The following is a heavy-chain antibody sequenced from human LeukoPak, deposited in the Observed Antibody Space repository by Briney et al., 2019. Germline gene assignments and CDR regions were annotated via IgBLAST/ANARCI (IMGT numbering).Heavy chain of an antibody. CDR3: VRDFRSADY. J-gene: IGHJ4*02. Sequence: GGSLRLSCAASGRYWMHWVRQAPGKGPMWVSRICPDGTVTNYADSVKARFIISRDNARNTVYLQMNSLRVEDTAVYYCVRDFRSADYWGQGTLVTVSS. CDR2: ICPDGTVT. CDR1: GRYW. V-gene: IGHV3-74*01.